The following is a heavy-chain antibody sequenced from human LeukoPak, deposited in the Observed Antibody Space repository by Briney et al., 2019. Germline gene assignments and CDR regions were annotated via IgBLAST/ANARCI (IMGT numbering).Heavy chain of an antibody. CDR2: ISGGDDIT. D-gene: IGHD2-21*01. CDR1: GFTFSSNA. Sequence: GGSLRLSCAASGFTFSSNAMTWVRQAPGKGLEWVSSISGGDDITYYTDSVKGRFTISRDNSKNTLYMEMKSLRAEDTAVYYCAKASSLLRGPMVIYYFDFWGQGTLVTVSS. V-gene: IGHV3-23*01. CDR3: AKASSLLRGPMVIYYFDF. J-gene: IGHJ4*02.